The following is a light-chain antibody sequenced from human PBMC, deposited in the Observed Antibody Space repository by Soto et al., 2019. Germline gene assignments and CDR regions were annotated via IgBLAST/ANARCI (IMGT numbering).Light chain of an antibody. J-gene: IGKJ1*01. Sequence: EIVVTQSPVTLSVSPGERVTLSCRASESVSRNLAWYQQKPGQPPKLLIYWASTRESGVPDRFSGSGSGTDFTLTINSLQAEDVAVYYCQQYFTTQWTFGQGTKVDIK. CDR1: ESVSRN. CDR3: QQYFTTQWT. V-gene: IGKV4-1*01. CDR2: WAS.